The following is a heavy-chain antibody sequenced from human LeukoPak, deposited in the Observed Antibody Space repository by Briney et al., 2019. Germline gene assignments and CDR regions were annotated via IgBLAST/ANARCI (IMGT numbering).Heavy chain of an antibody. V-gene: IGHV1-69*06. CDR3: ARRLWFGELGSVAFDI. CDR1: GGTFSSYA. CDR2: IVPIFGTA. J-gene: IGHJ3*02. D-gene: IGHD3-10*01. Sequence: SVKVSCKASGGTFSSYAISWVRQAPGQGLEWMGGIVPIFGTADYAQKFQGRVTMTEDTSTDTAYMGLSSLRSEDTAVYYCARRLWFGELGSVAFDIWGQGTMVTVSS.